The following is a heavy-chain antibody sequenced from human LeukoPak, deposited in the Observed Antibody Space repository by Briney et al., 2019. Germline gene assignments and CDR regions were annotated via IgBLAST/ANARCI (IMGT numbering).Heavy chain of an antibody. J-gene: IGHJ4*02. Sequence: GGSLRLSCAASGFTFSSYGMHWVCRAPGKGLEWVAFIRYDGSNKYYADSVKGRFTISRDNSKNTLYLQMNSLRAEDTAVYYCAKDRGYSSPRTFDYWGQGTLVTVSS. CDR3: AKDRGYSSPRTFDY. CDR1: GFTFSSYG. CDR2: IRYDGSNK. V-gene: IGHV3-30*02. D-gene: IGHD6-13*01.